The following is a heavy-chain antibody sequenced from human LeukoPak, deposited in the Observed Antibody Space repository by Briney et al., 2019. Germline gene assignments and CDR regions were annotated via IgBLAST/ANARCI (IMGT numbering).Heavy chain of an antibody. V-gene: IGHV1-2*02. CDR1: GYTFTGYY. CDR3: ARLNSMVRGAGGGN. Sequence: ASVKVSCKASGYTFTGYYMHWVRQAPGQGLEWMGWINPNSGGTNYAQKFQGRVTMTRDTSISTAYMELSRLRSDDTAVYYCARLNSMVRGAGGGNWGQGTLVTVSP. CDR2: INPNSGGT. D-gene: IGHD3-10*01. J-gene: IGHJ4*02.